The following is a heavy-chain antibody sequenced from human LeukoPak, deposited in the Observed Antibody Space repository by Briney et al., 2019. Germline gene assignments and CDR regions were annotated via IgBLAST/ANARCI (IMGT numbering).Heavy chain of an antibody. J-gene: IGHJ4*02. V-gene: IGHV3-21*04. CDR2: ISSSSSYI. D-gene: IGHD3-16*01. CDR1: GFTFSSYS. Sequence: PGGSLRLSCAASGFTFSSYSMNWVRQAPGKGLEWVSSISSSSSYIYYADSVKGRFTISRDNAKNSLYLQMNSLRAEDTAVYYCARAWGLRYYFDYWGQGTLVTVSS. CDR3: ARAWGLRYYFDY.